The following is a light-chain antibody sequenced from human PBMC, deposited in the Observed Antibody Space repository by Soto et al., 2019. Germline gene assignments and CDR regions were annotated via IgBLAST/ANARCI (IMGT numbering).Light chain of an antibody. Sequence: DIQMTQSPSSLSASVGDRITITCRASQSISRYLNWYQHKPGKAPKLLINAASSLERGVPSRFSGGGSGTDFTLNISSLQPDDFATYYCQQVNVYPSTFGGGTKVDIK. CDR1: QSISRY. CDR3: QQVNVYPST. V-gene: IGKV1-39*01. J-gene: IGKJ4*01. CDR2: AAS.